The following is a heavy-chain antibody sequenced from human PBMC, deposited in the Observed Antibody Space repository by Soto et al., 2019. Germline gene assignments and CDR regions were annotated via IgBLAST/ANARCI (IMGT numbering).Heavy chain of an antibody. CDR3: ARVFRAAAGDYPFDY. J-gene: IGHJ4*02. V-gene: IGHV4-4*02. Sequence: PSETLSLTCAVSGGSISSSNWWSWVRQPPGKGLEWIGEIYHSGSTNYNPSLKSRVTISVDKSKNQFSLKLSSVTAADTAVYYCARVFRAAAGDYPFDYWGQGTLVTVSS. CDR1: GGSISSSNW. D-gene: IGHD6-13*01. CDR2: IYHSGST.